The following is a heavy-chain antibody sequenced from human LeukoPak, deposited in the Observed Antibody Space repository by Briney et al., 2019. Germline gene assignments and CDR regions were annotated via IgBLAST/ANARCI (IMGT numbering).Heavy chain of an antibody. V-gene: IGHV4-38-2*02. D-gene: IGHD3-10*01. CDR3: ARDTGRYFDY. CDR2: IYQDGST. CDR1: GYPISLGYY. J-gene: IGHJ4*02. Sequence: SETLSLTCTVSGYPISLGYYWGWIRQPPGKGLEWIGSIYQDGSTYYNPSLKSRVIISVDRSKNQFSLKLSSVTAADTAVYYCARDTGRYFDYWGQGTLVTVSS.